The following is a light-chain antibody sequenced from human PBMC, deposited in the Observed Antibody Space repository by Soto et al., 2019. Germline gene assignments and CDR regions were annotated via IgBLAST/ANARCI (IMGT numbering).Light chain of an antibody. CDR2: NDY. J-gene: IGLJ3*02. CDR1: SSNIEENS. V-gene: IGLV1-44*01. CDR3: TAWDDSMNAWL. Sequence: QSVLTQPPSASGAPGQTVTIACSGSSSNIEENSVTWYQRLPGTPPKLLIFNDYERPSGVPDRFSGSKSGTSASLAINGLQSEDDAEYYCTAWDDSMNAWLFGGGTKLTVL.